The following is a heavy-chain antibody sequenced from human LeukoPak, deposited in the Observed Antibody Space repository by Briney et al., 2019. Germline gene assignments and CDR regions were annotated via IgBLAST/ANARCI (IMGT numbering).Heavy chain of an antibody. CDR3: ARGPVLLWFGELIPHYFDY. J-gene: IGHJ4*02. D-gene: IGHD3-10*01. CDR1: GGSFSGYY. Sequence: NPSETLSLTCAVYGGSFSGYYWSWIRQPPGKGLEWIGEINHSESTNYNPSLKSRVTISVDTSKNQFSLKLSSVTAADTAVYYCARGPVLLWFGELIPHYFDYWGQGTLVTVSS. CDR2: INHSEST. V-gene: IGHV4-34*01.